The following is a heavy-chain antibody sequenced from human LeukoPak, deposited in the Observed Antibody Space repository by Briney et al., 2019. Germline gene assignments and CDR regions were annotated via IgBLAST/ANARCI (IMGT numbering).Heavy chain of an antibody. CDR2: ISYDGSNK. Sequence: GGSLRLSCAASGFTFGSYAMHWVRQAPGKGLEWVAVISYDGSNKYYADSVKGRFTISRDNSKNTLYLQMNSLRAEDTAVYYCARTSRTVTTHFDYWGQGTLVTVSS. J-gene: IGHJ4*02. D-gene: IGHD4-17*01. CDR3: ARTSRTVTTHFDY. V-gene: IGHV3-30-3*01. CDR1: GFTFGSYA.